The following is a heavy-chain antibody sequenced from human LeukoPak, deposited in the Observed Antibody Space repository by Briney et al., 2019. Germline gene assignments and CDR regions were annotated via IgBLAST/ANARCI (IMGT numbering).Heavy chain of an antibody. CDR1: GYSFTGYW. D-gene: IGHD3-10*01. CDR3: ARHGRSGSYPDSFDP. J-gene: IGHJ5*02. V-gene: IGHV5-51*01. Sequence: GESLKISCKGSGYSFTGYWIGWVRQMPGKGLEWMGIIYPGDSDTRYSPSFQGQVTISADKSISTAYLQWSSLKASDTAMYYCARHGRSGSYPDSFDPRGQGTLVTVSS. CDR2: IYPGDSDT.